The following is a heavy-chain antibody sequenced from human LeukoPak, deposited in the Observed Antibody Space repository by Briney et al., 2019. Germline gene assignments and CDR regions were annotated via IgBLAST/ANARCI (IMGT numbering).Heavy chain of an antibody. CDR2: VNQDGSQK. D-gene: IGHD4-17*01. V-gene: IGHV3-7*01. J-gene: IGHJ6*02. Sequence: GGSLRLSCAASGFTFSSYWMSWVRQVPGKGLEWVANVNQDGSQKYYVDSVKGRFTISRDNAKISLYLQMNSLRAEDTAVYYCARNGDYDPYYYYYGMDVWGQGTTVTVSS. CDR3: ARNGDYDPYYYYYGMDV. CDR1: GFTFSSYW.